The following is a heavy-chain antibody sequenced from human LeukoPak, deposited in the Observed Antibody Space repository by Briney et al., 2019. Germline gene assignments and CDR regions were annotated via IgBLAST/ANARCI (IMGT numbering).Heavy chain of an antibody. V-gene: IGHV4-59*01. Sequence: PSETLSLTCTVSGGSISSYYWSWIRQPPGKGLEWIGYIYYSGSTNYNPSLKSRVTISVDTSKNQFSLKLSSVTAADTAVYYCARRHYDSSGYYYSFDYWGQGTLVTVSS. D-gene: IGHD3-22*01. CDR3: ARRHYDSSGYYYSFDY. J-gene: IGHJ4*02. CDR1: GGSISSYY. CDR2: IYYSGST.